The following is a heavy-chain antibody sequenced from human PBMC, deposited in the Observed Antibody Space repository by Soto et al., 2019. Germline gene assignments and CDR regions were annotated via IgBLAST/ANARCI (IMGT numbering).Heavy chain of an antibody. V-gene: IGHV1-69*13. CDR1: GGTFSSYA. J-gene: IGHJ4*02. Sequence: SVKVSCKASGGTFSSYAISWVRQAPGQGLEWMGGIIPNFGTTNYAQKFQGRVTITADASTSTAYMELRSLRSDDTAVYYCARLYGSGKERTYYFDYWGQGTLVTVSS. D-gene: IGHD3-10*01. CDR3: ARLYGSGKERTYYFDY. CDR2: IIPNFGTT.